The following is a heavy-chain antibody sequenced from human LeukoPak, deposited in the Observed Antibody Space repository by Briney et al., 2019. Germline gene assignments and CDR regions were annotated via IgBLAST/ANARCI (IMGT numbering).Heavy chain of an antibody. CDR3: ARELRYFDWLYFDY. V-gene: IGHV4-30-4*01. CDR1: GSSISSGDYY. D-gene: IGHD3-9*01. J-gene: IGHJ4*02. CDR2: IYYSGST. Sequence: PSQTLSLTCTVSGSSISSGDYYWSWIRQPPGKGLEWIGYIYYSGSTYYNPSLKSRVTISVDTSKNQFSLKLSSVTAADTAVYYCARELRYFDWLYFDYWGQGTLVTVSS.